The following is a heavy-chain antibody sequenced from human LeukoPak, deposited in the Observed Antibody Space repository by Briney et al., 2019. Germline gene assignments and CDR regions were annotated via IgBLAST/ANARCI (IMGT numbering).Heavy chain of an antibody. D-gene: IGHD6-19*01. CDR3: ARDESAFGIAVAGRDY. V-gene: IGHV3-7*01. J-gene: IGHJ4*02. Sequence: GGSLRLSCAASGFTFSSYWMSWVRQAPGKGLEWVANIKQDGSEKYYVDSVKGRFTISRDNAKNSLYLQMNSLRAEDTAVYYCARDESAFGIAVAGRDYWGQGTLVTVSS. CDR2: IKQDGSEK. CDR1: GFTFSSYW.